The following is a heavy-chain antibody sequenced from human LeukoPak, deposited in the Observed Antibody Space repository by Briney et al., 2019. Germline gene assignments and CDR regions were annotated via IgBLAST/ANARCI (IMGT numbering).Heavy chain of an antibody. CDR2: IYYSGST. D-gene: IGHD4-17*01. J-gene: IGHJ5*02. V-gene: IGHV4-59*08. CDR3: ARHFRPVQLRGLNWYEP. Sequence: AETQTLTCTVSGGSISSHYGSWIRQPPGMGLEWIGYIYYSGSTNYNPSLKSRVTISVDTSKKQFSLKLSSVTAADTAVYYCARHFRPVQLRGLNWYEPRGEGTLVTVSS. CDR1: GGSISSHY.